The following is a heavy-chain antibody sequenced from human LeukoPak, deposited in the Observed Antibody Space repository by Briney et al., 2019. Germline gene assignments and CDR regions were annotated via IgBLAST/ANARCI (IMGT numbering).Heavy chain of an antibody. J-gene: IGHJ6*03. CDR2: ISGSSSYI. D-gene: IGHD6-19*01. CDR1: GFAFSSYS. Sequence: GESLRLSCAASGFAFSSYSMNWVRQAPGKGLEWVSSISGSSSYIYYADSVKGRFTISRDNAKNSLYLEMNSLRAEDTAVYYCARGAVAGYYYYYMDVWGKGTTVTVSS. CDR3: ARGAVAGYYYYYMDV. V-gene: IGHV3-21*01.